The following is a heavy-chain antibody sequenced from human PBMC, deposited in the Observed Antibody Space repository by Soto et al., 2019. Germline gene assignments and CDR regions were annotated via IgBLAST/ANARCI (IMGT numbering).Heavy chain of an antibody. J-gene: IGHJ4*02. V-gene: IGHV3-48*03. CDR2: ISSSGSDR. CDR3: ARDGRGLRH. Sequence: PGGSLRISCAASGFTFSSYEMNWVRQAPGQGLEWVSYISSSGSDRYYADSVRGRFTVSRDNTNNSLYLQLHSLRAEDTAVYYCARDGRGLRHWGQGTLVTVSS. CDR1: GFTFSSYE.